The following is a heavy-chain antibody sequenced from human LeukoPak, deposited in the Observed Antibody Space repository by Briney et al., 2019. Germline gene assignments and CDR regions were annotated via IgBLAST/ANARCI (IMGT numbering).Heavy chain of an antibody. CDR1: GFTFSTFG. CDR2: VSSSRTTI. J-gene: IGHJ4*02. D-gene: IGHD3-9*01. Sequence: GGSLRLSCVASGFTFSTFGMNWVRQAPGKGLEWVSYVSSSRTTIYYADSVKGRFTISRDDAKRSLYLQMNSLRAEDTALYYCARMSTGYYDDYWGQGTLVAVSS. CDR3: ARMSTGYYDDY. V-gene: IGHV3-48*01.